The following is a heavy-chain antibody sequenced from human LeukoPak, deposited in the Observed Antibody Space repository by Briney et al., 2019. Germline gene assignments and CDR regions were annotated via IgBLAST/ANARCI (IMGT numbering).Heavy chain of an antibody. Sequence: GGSLRLSCAASGFTFSTYSMKWVRQAPGKGLEWVSYISGSSGTIYYADSVKGRFTISRDNAKNSLYLQMNSLRDEDTAVYYCARDQSDYYGSGSYSEGSYWGQGTLVTASS. CDR1: GFTFSTYS. CDR3: ARDQSDYYGSGSYSEGSY. D-gene: IGHD3-10*01. V-gene: IGHV3-48*02. J-gene: IGHJ4*02. CDR2: ISGSSGTI.